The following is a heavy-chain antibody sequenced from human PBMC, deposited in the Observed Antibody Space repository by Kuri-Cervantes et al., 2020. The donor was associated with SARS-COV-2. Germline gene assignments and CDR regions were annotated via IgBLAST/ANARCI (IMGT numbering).Heavy chain of an antibody. J-gene: IGHJ4*02. CDR1: GGSFSGYY. CDR3: AREGIAAAGTGGDFDY. D-gene: IGHD6-13*01. Sequence: ESLKISCAVYGGSFSGYYWSWIRQPPGKGLEWIGEFNHSGSTNYNPSLKSRVTVSVDTSKNQFSLKLSSVTAADTAVYYCAREGIAAAGTGGDFDYWGQGTRVTVSS. V-gene: IGHV4-34*01. CDR2: FNHSGST.